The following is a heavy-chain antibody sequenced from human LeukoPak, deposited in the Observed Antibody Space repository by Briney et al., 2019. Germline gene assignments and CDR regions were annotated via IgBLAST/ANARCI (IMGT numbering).Heavy chain of an antibody. D-gene: IGHD6-6*01. CDR2: ISSSSSYI. Sequence: GGSLRLSCAASGFTFSSYAMSWVRQAPGKGLEWVSSISSSSSYIYYADSVKGRFTISRDNAKNSLYLQMNSLRAEDTAVYYCARAAQSNWFDPWGQGTLVTVSS. V-gene: IGHV3-21*01. CDR1: GFTFSSYA. CDR3: ARAAQSNWFDP. J-gene: IGHJ5*02.